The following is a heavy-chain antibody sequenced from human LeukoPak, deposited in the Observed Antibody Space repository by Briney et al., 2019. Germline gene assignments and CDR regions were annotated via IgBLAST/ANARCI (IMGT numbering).Heavy chain of an antibody. Sequence: GGSLRLSCRASGFTFSSHWMSWVRQAPGRGLEWVANIKLDGSEKYYVDSVKGRFTISRDNAKNSLYLQVNSLRAEDTAVYYCARFPTHYYFDYWGQGTLVTVSS. CDR3: ARFPTHYYFDY. V-gene: IGHV3-7*01. CDR2: IKLDGSEK. CDR1: GFTFSSHW. J-gene: IGHJ4*02.